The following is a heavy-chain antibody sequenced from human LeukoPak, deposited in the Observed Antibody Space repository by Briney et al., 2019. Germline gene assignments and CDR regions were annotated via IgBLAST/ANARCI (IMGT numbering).Heavy chain of an antibody. CDR2: INHSGST. Sequence: SETLSLTCAVYGGSFSGYYWSWIRQPPGKGLEWIGEINHSGSTNYNPSLKSRVTISVDTSKNQFSLKLSSVTAADTAVYYCARGQRWLRSLNMDVWGKGTMVTVSS. J-gene: IGHJ6*03. V-gene: IGHV4-34*01. D-gene: IGHD5-12*01. CDR3: ARGQRWLRSLNMDV. CDR1: GGSFSGYY.